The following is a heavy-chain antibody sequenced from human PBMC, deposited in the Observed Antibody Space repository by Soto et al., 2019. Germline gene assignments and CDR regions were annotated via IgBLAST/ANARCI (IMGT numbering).Heavy chain of an antibody. Sequence: SETLSLTCAVYGGSFSGYYWSWIRQPPGKGLEWIGEINHSGSTNYNPSLKSRVTISVDTSKNQFSLKLSSVTAADTAVYYCARASITVAGRGWNWFDPWGQGTLVTVS. CDR3: ARASITVAGRGWNWFDP. V-gene: IGHV4-34*01. CDR2: INHSGST. J-gene: IGHJ5*02. D-gene: IGHD6-19*01. CDR1: GGSFSGYY.